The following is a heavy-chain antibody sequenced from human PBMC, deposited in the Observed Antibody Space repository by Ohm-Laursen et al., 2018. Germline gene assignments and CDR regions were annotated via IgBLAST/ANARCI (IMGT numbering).Heavy chain of an antibody. Sequence: TLSLTCTVSGGSISSSSYYWGWIRQPPGKGLEWIGSIYYSGSTYYNPPLNSRVTISVDTFKNQFTLKLSSVTAADTAVYYCAIQDYVDYPLDYWGQGTLVTVSS. J-gene: IGHJ4*02. CDR3: AIQDYVDYPLDY. D-gene: IGHD4-17*01. V-gene: IGHV4-39*01. CDR2: IYYSGST. CDR1: GGSISSSSYY.